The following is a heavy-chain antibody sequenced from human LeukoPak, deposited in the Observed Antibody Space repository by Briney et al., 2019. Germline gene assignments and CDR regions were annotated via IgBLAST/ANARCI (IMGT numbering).Heavy chain of an antibody. D-gene: IGHD5-12*01. J-gene: IGHJ4*02. V-gene: IGHV3-53*01. Sequence: GGSLRLSCAASGFTVSSNYMSWVRQAPGKGLEWVSVIYSGGSTYYADSVKGRFTISRDNSKNTLYLQMNSLRAEDTAVYYCATQTSGYSGYDPLDYWGQGTLVTVSS. CDR2: IYSGGST. CDR1: GFTVSSNY. CDR3: ATQTSGYSGYDPLDY.